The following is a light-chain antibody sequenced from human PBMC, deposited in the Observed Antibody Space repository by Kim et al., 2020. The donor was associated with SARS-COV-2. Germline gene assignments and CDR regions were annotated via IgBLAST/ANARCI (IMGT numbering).Light chain of an antibody. Sequence: DIVMTQSPFSLPVTPGEPASISCRSSQTLLHSNVYNYLDWYMQTPGQSPQILIYLGSNRGTGVPDRFSASGSGTDFTLKISRVEAEDVGVYYCVQALKTPITFGQRRRLEIK. CDR1: QTLLHSNVYNY. CDR2: LGS. V-gene: IGKV2-28*01. J-gene: IGKJ5*01. CDR3: VQALKTPIT.